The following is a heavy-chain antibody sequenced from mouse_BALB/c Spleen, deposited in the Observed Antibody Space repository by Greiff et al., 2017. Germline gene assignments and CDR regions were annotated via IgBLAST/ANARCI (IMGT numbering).Heavy chain of an antibody. CDR3: AREDYGNFPWFAY. D-gene: IGHD2-1*01. CDR1: GYSITSGYY. J-gene: IGHJ3*01. Sequence: ESGPGLVKPSQSLSLTCSVTGYSITSGYYWNWIRQFPGNKLEWMGYISYDGSNNYNPSLKNRISITRDTSKNQFFLKLNSVTTEDTATYYCAREDYGNFPWFAYWGQGTLVTVSA. CDR2: ISYDGSN. V-gene: IGHV3-6*02.